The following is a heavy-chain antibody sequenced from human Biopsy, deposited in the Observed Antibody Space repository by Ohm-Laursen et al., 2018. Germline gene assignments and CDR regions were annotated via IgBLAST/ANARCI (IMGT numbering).Heavy chain of an antibody. CDR1: GYNFTSYG. J-gene: IGHJ4*02. D-gene: IGHD6-25*01. CDR3: AGIAAAGWDDY. Sequence: ASVKVSCKASGYNFTSYGMSWVRQAPGQGFEWMGRISGYNGNTNYAQKFQGRITMTIDAATSTGYMDLRSLKSDDTAVYYCAGIAAAGWDDYWGQGTLVTVSS. V-gene: IGHV1-18*01. CDR2: ISGYNGNT.